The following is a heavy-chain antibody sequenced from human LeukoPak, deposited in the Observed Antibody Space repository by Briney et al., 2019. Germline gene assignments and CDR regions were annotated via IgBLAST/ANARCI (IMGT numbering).Heavy chain of an antibody. CDR3: ARDRSIRVAAIPMYWFDP. CDR2: IIPIFGTA. V-gene: IGHV1-69*13. D-gene: IGHD2-2*02. Sequence: GASVKVSCKASGGTFSSYAISWVRQAPGQGLEWMGGIIPIFGTANYAQKFQGRVTITADESTSTAYMELSSLRSEDTAVYYCARDRSIRVAAIPMYWFDPWGQGILVTVSS. CDR1: GGTFSSYA. J-gene: IGHJ5*02.